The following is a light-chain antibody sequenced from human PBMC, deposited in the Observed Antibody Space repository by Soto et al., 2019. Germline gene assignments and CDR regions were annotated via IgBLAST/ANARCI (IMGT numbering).Light chain of an antibody. CDR2: AAS. V-gene: IGKV1-9*01. J-gene: IGKJ5*01. Sequence: DIQLTQSPSFLSASVGDRVTITCRASQSISSYFAWFQQKLGKAPKLLIYAASTLQTGVPSRFSGSGSGTEFTLTISSLQPEDFATYYCQQLNSYPITFGQGTRLEIK. CDR1: QSISSY. CDR3: QQLNSYPIT.